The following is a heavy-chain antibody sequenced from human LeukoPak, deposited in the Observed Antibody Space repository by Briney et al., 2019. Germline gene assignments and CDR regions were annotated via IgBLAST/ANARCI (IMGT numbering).Heavy chain of an antibody. CDR1: GGTFSSYA. D-gene: IGHD3-3*01. CDR2: IIPIFGTA. Sequence: SVKVSCKASGGTFSSYAISWVRQAPGQGLEWMGGIIPIFGTANYAQKFQGRVTITTDESTSTAYMELSSLRSEDTAVYYCARDERGDDFWSGFDYWGQGTLVTVSS. CDR3: ARDERGDDFWSGFDY. J-gene: IGHJ4*02. V-gene: IGHV1-69*05.